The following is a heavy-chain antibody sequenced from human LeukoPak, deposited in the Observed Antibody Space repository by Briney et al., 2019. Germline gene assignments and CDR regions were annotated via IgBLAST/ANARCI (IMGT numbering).Heavy chain of an antibody. CDR2: INGTSSSI. Sequence: PGGSLRLPCAASGFTFSSYSMNWVRRPPGKGLEWVSYINGTSSSIHYADSMKGRITISRDNAKNSLYLQMNSLRDEDTDVYYCARDSADCTRTSCYAFDIWGQGTTVTVSS. CDR3: ARDSADCTRTSCYAFDI. D-gene: IGHD2-2*01. CDR1: GFTFSSYS. J-gene: IGHJ3*02. V-gene: IGHV3-48*02.